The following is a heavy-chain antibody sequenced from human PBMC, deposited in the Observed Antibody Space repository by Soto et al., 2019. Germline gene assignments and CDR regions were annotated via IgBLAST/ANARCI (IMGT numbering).Heavy chain of an antibody. CDR1: GFTFSSYG. J-gene: IGHJ5*02. Sequence: QVQLVESGGGVVQPGRSLRLSCAASGFTFSSYGMHWVRQAPGKGLEWVAVISYDGSNKYYADSVKGRFTISRDNSKNTLYLQMNSLRAEDTAVYYCMGEEGYSYGYKNNWFDPWGQGTLVTVSS. V-gene: IGHV3-30*03. CDR3: MGEEGYSYGYKNNWFDP. D-gene: IGHD5-18*01. CDR2: ISYDGSNK.